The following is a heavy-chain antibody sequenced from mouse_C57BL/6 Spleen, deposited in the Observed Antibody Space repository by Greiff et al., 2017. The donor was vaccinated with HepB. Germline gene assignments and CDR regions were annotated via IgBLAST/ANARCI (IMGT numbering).Heavy chain of an antibody. J-gene: IGHJ4*01. CDR3: ASGDYSNYDYAMDY. V-gene: IGHV5-12*01. D-gene: IGHD2-5*01. Sequence: DVHLVESGGGLVQPGGSLKLSCAASGFTFSDYYMYWVRQTPEKRLEWVAYISNGGGSTYYPDTVKGRFTISRDNAKNTLYLQMSRLKSEDTAMYYCASGDYSNYDYAMDYWGQGTSVTVSS. CDR1: GFTFSDYY. CDR2: ISNGGGST.